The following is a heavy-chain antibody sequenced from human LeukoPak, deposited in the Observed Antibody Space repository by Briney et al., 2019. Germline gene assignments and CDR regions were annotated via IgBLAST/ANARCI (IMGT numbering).Heavy chain of an antibody. J-gene: IGHJ4*02. V-gene: IGHV4-31*03. CDR2: IYYSGST. CDR1: GGSISSGGYY. Sequence: NPSETLSLTRTVSGGSISSGGYYWSWIRQHPGKGLEWIGYIYYSGSTYYNPSLKSRVTISVDTSKDQFSLKLSSVTAADSAVYYCARLGTVGWEYSYGYYFDYWGQGTLVTVSS. CDR3: ARLGTVGWEYSYGYYFDY. D-gene: IGHD5-18*01.